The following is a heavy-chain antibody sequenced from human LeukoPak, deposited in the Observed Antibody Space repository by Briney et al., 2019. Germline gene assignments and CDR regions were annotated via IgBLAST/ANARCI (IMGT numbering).Heavy chain of an antibody. CDR2: ISYDGSNK. V-gene: IGHV3-30*18. CDR1: GFTFSSYD. Sequence: GGSLRLSCAASGFTFSSYDMHWVRQAPGKGLEWVAVISYDGSNKYYADSVKGRFTISRDNSKNTLYLQLNSLRAEDTAVYYCAKPDYYDSSGYDQTYYFDYWAREPWSPSPQ. J-gene: IGHJ4*02. CDR3: AKPDYYDSSGYDQTYYFDY. D-gene: IGHD3-22*01.